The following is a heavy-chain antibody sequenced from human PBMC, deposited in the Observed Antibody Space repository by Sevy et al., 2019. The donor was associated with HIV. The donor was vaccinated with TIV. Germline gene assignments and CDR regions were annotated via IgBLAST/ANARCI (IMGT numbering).Heavy chain of an antibody. Sequence: GGSLRLSCAASGFTFRTYWMSWVRQAPGKGLEWVANIKPDGSDKNYMDSVKGRFTISRDNAKNSLYLHVSSLRAEDTAVYYCARLSSPRPDSGWYDFFDHWGQGTLVTVSS. J-gene: IGHJ4*02. CDR3: ARLSSPRPDSGWYDFFDH. CDR2: IKPDGSDK. V-gene: IGHV3-7*01. CDR1: GFTFRTYW. D-gene: IGHD6-19*01.